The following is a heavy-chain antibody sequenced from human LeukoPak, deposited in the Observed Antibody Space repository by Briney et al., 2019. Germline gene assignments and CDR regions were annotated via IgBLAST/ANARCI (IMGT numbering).Heavy chain of an antibody. V-gene: IGHV1-24*01. D-gene: IGHD3-22*01. CDR3: ATEGPYYDSSGYYRQFDY. CDR1: GYTLTELS. Sequence: ASVKVSCKVSGYTLTELSMHWVRQAPGKGLEWMGGFDPEDGETIYAQKFQGRVTMTEDTSTDTAYMELSSLRSEDTAVYYCATEGPYYDSSGYYRQFDYWGQGTLVTVSS. CDR2: FDPEDGET. J-gene: IGHJ4*02.